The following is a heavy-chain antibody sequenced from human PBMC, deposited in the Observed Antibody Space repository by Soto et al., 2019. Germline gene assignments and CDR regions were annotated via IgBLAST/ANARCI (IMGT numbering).Heavy chain of an antibody. V-gene: IGHV1-69*06. J-gene: IGHJ4*02. CDR1: GGTFSSNA. CDR3: AVAVTGSRSPLAH. D-gene: IGHD6-19*01. Sequence: QVQLVQSGAEVKKPGSSVKVSCKASGGTFSSNAISWVRQAPGQGLEWMGGIIPIYASPNYAQNFQGRVTVTADKVTSTPYLELSRLKFADSSIYYCAVAVTGSRSPLAHWGQGTLVIVSS. CDR2: IIPIYASP.